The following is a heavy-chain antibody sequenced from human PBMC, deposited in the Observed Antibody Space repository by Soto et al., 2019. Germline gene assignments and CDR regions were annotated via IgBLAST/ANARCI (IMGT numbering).Heavy chain of an antibody. V-gene: IGHV3-30-3*01. CDR3: AVLGTPFDY. J-gene: IGHJ4*02. CDR1: GFTFSSYA. Sequence: PVGSLRLSCAASGFTFSSYAMHWVRQAPGKGLEWVAVISYDGSNKYYADSVKGRFTVSRDNSKNTLYLQMNSLRAEDTAVYYCAVLGTPFDYWGQGTLVTVSS. CDR2: ISYDGSNK. D-gene: IGHD1-7*01.